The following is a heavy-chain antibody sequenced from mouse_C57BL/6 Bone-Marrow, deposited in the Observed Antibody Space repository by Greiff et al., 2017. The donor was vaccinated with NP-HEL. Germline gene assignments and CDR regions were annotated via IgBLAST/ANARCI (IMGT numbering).Heavy chain of an antibody. Sequence: VQLQQSGPELVKPGASVKMSCKASGYTFTDYNMHWVKQSHGKSLEWIGYINPNNGGTSYNQKFKGKATLTVNKSSSTAYMELRSLTSEDSAVDYCAKKSDDGYSYYYDYWGQGTTLTVSS. CDR3: AKKSDDGYSYYYDY. CDR2: INPNNGGT. J-gene: IGHJ2*01. V-gene: IGHV1-22*01. CDR1: GYTFTDYN. D-gene: IGHD2-3*01.